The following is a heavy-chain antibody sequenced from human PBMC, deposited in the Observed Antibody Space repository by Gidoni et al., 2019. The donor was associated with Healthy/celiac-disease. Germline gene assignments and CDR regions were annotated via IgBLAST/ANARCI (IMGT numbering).Heavy chain of an antibody. Sequence: EVQLLESGGGLVQPGGSLRLSCAATGFTFSRDAMGWVRQAPGKGLEWVSGIRGSCGSTYYADSVKGRFTIARDNSKNTLYLQMNSLRAEDTAVYYCAKDFHYSGSYGGVDYWGQGTLVTVSS. J-gene: IGHJ4*02. CDR1: GFTFSRDA. D-gene: IGHD1-26*01. CDR3: AKDFHYSGSYGGVDY. CDR2: IRGSCGST. V-gene: IGHV3-23*01.